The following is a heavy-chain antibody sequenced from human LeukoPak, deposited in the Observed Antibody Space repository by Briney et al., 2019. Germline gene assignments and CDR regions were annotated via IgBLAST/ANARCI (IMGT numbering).Heavy chain of an antibody. Sequence: GGSLRPSCAASGFSFSSFAMTWVRQAPGKGLEWVSSITGGHYPTYNTDSVKGRFTISRDNSKNTLYLQMNSLRAEDTAVYYCASLDTAMVTSWGQGTLVTVSS. CDR3: ASLDTAMVTS. D-gene: IGHD5-18*01. CDR1: GFSFSSFA. J-gene: IGHJ4*02. CDR2: ITGGHYPT. V-gene: IGHV3-23*01.